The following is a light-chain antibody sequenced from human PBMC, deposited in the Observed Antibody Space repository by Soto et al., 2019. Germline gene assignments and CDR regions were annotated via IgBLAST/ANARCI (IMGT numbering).Light chain of an antibody. CDR2: GAS. V-gene: IGKV3-15*01. CDR1: QSIRSD. CDR3: HQYNNWPPIT. J-gene: IGKJ5*01. Sequence: EIVMTQSPASLSVSPGERVTLSCRASQSIRSDLAWYQHKPGQAPRLLMYGASTRATGTPARFSGSGSGTEFTLTISSLQSEAFAVYFCHQYNNWPPITFGQGTRLEIK.